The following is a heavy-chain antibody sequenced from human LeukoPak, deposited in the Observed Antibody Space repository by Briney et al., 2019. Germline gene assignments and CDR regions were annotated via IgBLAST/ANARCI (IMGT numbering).Heavy chain of an antibody. CDR3: ARDRGQWLVLDAFDI. Sequence: GGSLRLSCAASGFTFSSYDMHWVRQAPGKGLEWVAVIWYDGSNKYYADSVKGRFTISRDNSKNTLYLQMNSLRAEDTAVYYCARDRGQWLVLDAFDIWGQGTMVTVSS. V-gene: IGHV3-33*01. D-gene: IGHD6-19*01. J-gene: IGHJ3*02. CDR1: GFTFSSYD. CDR2: IWYDGSNK.